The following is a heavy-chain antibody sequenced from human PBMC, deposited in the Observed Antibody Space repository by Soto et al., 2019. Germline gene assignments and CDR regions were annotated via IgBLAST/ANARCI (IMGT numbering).Heavy chain of an antibody. CDR1: CGSFSGYY. CDR3: ARGRGYGDSYYYYGMDV. Sequence: SETLSLTCAVYCGSFSGYYWSWIRQPPGKGLEWIGEINHSGSTNYNPSLKSRVTISVDTSKNQFSLKLSSVTAADTAVYYCARGRGYGDSYYYYGMDVWGQGTTVTVSS. J-gene: IGHJ6*02. D-gene: IGHD4-17*01. V-gene: IGHV4-34*01. CDR2: INHSGST.